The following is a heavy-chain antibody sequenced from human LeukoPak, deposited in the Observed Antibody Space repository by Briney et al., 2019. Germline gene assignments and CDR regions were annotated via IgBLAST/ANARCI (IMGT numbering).Heavy chain of an antibody. D-gene: IGHD3-22*01. CDR1: GYTFTSYY. Sequence: VASVKVSCKASGYTFTSYYMNWVRQAPGQGLEWMGIINPSGGSTSYAQKFQGRVTMTRGMSTSTAYMELSSLRSEDTAVYYCARRGYYDSSGYDYWGQGTLVTVSS. CDR2: INPSGGST. J-gene: IGHJ4*02. CDR3: ARRGYYDSSGYDY. V-gene: IGHV1-46*01.